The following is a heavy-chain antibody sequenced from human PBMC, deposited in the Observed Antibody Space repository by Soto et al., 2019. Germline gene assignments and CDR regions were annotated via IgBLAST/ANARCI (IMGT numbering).Heavy chain of an antibody. Sequence: QVQLQESGPGLVKPSETLSLTCAVSGASIRSYHWSWIRQPAGKGLEWIGRMQHTGNTNYNPSLKSRVTMSVDTSMNQIPLKMTSVTAADTAVYFCAKDVSSRRGFDPWGQGILVIVSS. CDR2: MQHTGNT. CDR1: GASIRSYH. J-gene: IGHJ5*02. V-gene: IGHV4-4*07. D-gene: IGHD3-16*01. CDR3: AKDVSSRRGFDP.